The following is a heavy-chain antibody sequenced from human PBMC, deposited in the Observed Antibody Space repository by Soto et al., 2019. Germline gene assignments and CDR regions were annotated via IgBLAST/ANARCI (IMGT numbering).Heavy chain of an antibody. CDR2: IYYSGST. V-gene: IGHV4-31*03. D-gene: IGHD4-17*01. CDR3: ARAILTTVHAFDI. Sequence: LSLTCTVSGGSISSGGYYWSWIRQHPGKGLEWIGYIYYSGSTYYNPSLKSRVTISVDTSKNQFSLKLSSVTAADTAVYYCARAILTTVHAFDIWGQGTMVTVSS. CDR1: GGSISSGGYY. J-gene: IGHJ3*02.